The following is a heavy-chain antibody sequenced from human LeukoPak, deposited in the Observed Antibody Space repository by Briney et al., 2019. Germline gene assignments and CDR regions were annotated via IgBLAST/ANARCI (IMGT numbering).Heavy chain of an antibody. CDR3: ARAPKCGGDCHLHFDY. Sequence: PSETLSLTCTVSGGSISSGSYYWGWIRQPPGKGLEWIGSIYYSGSTYYNPSLKSRVTISVDTSKNQFSLKLSSVTAADTAVYYCARAPKCGGDCHLHFDYWGQGTLVTVSS. J-gene: IGHJ4*02. V-gene: IGHV4-39*07. D-gene: IGHD2-21*02. CDR2: IYYSGST. CDR1: GGSISSGSYY.